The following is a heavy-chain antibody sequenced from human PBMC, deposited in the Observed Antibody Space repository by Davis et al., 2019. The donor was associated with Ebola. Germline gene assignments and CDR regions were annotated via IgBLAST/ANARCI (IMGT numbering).Heavy chain of an antibody. J-gene: IGHJ4*02. CDR1: GFSVSTNY. CDR2: LYPDSRA. D-gene: IGHD6-13*01. CDR3: VREDRWAYHY. V-gene: IGHV3-53*01. Sequence: GESLKTSCAVSGFSVSTNYMNWVRQAPGKRLEYVSDLYPDSRAFYVHSVKGRFTISRDISENTLYLQMNSLKTEDAAVYYCVREDRWAYHYWGQGTLVTVSS.